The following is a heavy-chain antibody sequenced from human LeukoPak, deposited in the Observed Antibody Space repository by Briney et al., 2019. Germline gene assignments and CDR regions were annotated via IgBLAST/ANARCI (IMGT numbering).Heavy chain of an antibody. CDR3: ARAGTTESGNWFDP. J-gene: IGHJ5*02. Sequence: SETLPLTCTVSGGSISSYYWSWIRQPPGKGLEWIGYIYYSGSTNYNPSLKSRVTISVDTSKNQFSLKLSSVTAADTAVYYCARAGTTESGNWFDPWGQGTLVTVSS. V-gene: IGHV4-59*01. CDR1: GGSISSYY. D-gene: IGHD4-17*01. CDR2: IYYSGST.